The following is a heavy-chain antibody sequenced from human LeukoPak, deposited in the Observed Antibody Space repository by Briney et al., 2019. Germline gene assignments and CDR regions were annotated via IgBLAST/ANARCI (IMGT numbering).Heavy chain of an antibody. CDR3: ARVGGSYLNYFDY. Sequence: GGSVTVSCKGSGYTFTNYGISWVRQAPGQGLEWMGWISAYNGNTKYAQKLQGRVTMTTDTSTSTAYMELRSLRSDDTAVYYCARVGGSYLNYFDYWGQGTLVTVSS. J-gene: IGHJ4*02. D-gene: IGHD1-26*01. CDR1: GYTFTNYG. V-gene: IGHV1-18*04. CDR2: ISAYNGNT.